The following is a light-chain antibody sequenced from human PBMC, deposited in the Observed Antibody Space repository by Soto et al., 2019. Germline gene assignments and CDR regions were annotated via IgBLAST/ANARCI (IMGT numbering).Light chain of an antibody. J-gene: IGLJ1*01. V-gene: IGLV1-40*01. CDR3: SSYTSSSTLV. CDR2: GSS. CDR1: SSKIGVGYD. Sequence: QSVLTQTTSVSGAPGQRVTISCTGRSSKIGVGYDVPWSKEVPGTDTKMVIYGSSNRASGVPARFSGSKSGTSASLAIPGLQAEDEADYYCSSYTSSSTLVFGTGTKVTV.